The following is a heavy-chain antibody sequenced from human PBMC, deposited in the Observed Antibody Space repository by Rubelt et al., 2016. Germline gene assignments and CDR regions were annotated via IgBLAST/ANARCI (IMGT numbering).Heavy chain of an antibody. CDR1: GGFINSHY. CDR3: ARVGYVGRGANY. V-gene: IGHV4-59*11. D-gene: IGHD2-8*01. Sequence: QVQLQESGPGLVKPSETLSLTCTVSGGFINSHYWSWIRQPPGKGPEWIGYIYYNGNTKYNPSLKSRVTISTDTSKTQFSLKLSSVTAADTAVYYCARVGYVGRGANYWGQGTLVTVSS. J-gene: IGHJ4*02. CDR2: IYYNGNT.